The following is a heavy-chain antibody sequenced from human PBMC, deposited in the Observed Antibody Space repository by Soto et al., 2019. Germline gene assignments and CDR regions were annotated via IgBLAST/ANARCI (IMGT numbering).Heavy chain of an antibody. J-gene: IGHJ4*02. CDR2: ISGSGGST. D-gene: IGHD6-13*01. V-gene: IGHV3-23*01. Sequence: GGSLRLSCAASGFTFSSYAMSWVRQAPGKGLEWVSAISGSGGSTYYADSVKGRFTISRDNSKNTLYLQMNSLRAEDTAVYYCAKKSGSSWYYYNNLYFDYWGQGTLVTVSS. CDR3: AKKSGSSWYYYNNLYFDY. CDR1: GFTFSSYA.